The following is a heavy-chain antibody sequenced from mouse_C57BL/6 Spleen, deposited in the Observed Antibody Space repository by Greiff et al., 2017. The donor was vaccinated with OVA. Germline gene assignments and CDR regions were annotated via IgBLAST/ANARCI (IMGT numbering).Heavy chain of an antibody. V-gene: IGHV1-64*01. D-gene: IGHD3-2*02. CDR1: GYTFTSYW. CDR3: ARMGAAQAHFDY. Sequence: QVQLQQPGAELVKPGASVKLSCKASGYTFTSYWMHWVKQRPGQGLEWIGMIHPNSGSTNYNEKFKSKATLTVDKSSSTAYMQLSSLTSEDSAVYYCARMGAAQAHFDYWGQGTTLTVSS. J-gene: IGHJ2*01. CDR2: IHPNSGST.